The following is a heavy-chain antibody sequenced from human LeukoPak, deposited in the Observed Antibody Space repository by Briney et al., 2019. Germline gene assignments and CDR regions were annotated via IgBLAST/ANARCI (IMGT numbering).Heavy chain of an antibody. CDR3: ARKKKTYYDLTNWFDP. D-gene: IGHD3-3*01. CDR1: GYTFTSYA. V-gene: IGHV1-2*02. CDR2: INPNSGGT. Sequence: ASVKVSCKASGYTFTSYAMNWVRQAPGQGLEWMGWINPNSGGTNYAQKFQGRVTITRDTSISTAYMELSRLRSDDTAVYYCARKKKTYYDLTNWFDPWGQGTLVTVSS. J-gene: IGHJ5*02.